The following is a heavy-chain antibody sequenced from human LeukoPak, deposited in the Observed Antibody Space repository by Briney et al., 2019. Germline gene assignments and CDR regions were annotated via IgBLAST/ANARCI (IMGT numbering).Heavy chain of an antibody. CDR1: GGSFSGYY. CDR2: INHSGST. CDR3: ARSPGSGSYSRPSPSLPFDP. Sequence: PSETLSLTCAVSGGSFSGYYWSWIRQPPGKGLEWIGEINHSGSTNYNPSLKSRVTISVDTSKNQFSLKLSPMTAADTAVYYCARSPGSGSYSRPSPSLPFDPWGQGTLVTVSS. V-gene: IGHV4-34*01. D-gene: IGHD3-10*01. J-gene: IGHJ5*02.